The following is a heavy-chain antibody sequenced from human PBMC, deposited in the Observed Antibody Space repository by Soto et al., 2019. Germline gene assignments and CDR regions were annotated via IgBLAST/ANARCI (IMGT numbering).Heavy chain of an antibody. V-gene: IGHV3-23*01. CDR1: GFTFSSYA. J-gene: IGHJ4*02. CDR3: ARRGPGTYFDY. D-gene: IGHD6-13*01. Sequence: EVQLLDSGGGLVQPGGSLRLSCAASGFTFSSYAMNWVRQAPGKGLEWVSVISGSGGSTYYADSVKGRFTISRDNSKNSLYLQMNSLRAEDTAVYYCARRGPGTYFDYWGQGTLVTVSS. CDR2: ISGSGGST.